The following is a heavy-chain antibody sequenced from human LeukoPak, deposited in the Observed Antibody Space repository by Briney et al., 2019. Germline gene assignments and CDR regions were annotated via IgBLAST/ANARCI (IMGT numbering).Heavy chain of an antibody. CDR1: GFTFSSYA. V-gene: IGHV3-23*01. CDR2: ISGSGGST. J-gene: IGHJ4*02. Sequence: GGSLRLSCAASGFTFSSYAMSWVRQAPGKGLEWVSAISGSGGSTYYADSVKGRFTISRDNAKNSLYLQMNSLRAEDTAVYYCARMESYGDYVDYWGQGTLVTVSS. D-gene: IGHD4-17*01. CDR3: ARMESYGDYVDY.